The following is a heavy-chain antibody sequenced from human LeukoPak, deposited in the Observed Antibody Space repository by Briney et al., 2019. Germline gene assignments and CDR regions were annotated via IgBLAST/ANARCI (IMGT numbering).Heavy chain of an antibody. CDR1: GDSVSRSDSY. CDR2: IYYSGRT. V-gene: IGHV4-39*01. Sequence: NSSETLSLTCSVSGDSVSRSDSYWDWIRQPPGKGLEWIGTIYYSGRTYYSSSLKSRVTMSVDPSNNQFSLNLRSVTAADTAVYYCARRRYYDGSGYLEWGQGTLLSVSS. D-gene: IGHD3-22*01. J-gene: IGHJ1*01. CDR3: ARRRYYDGSGYLE.